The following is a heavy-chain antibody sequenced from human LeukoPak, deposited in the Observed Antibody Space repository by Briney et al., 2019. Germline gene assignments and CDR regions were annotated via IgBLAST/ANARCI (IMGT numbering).Heavy chain of an antibody. CDR2: IYYSGST. D-gene: IGHD4-17*01. CDR1: GGSISSGGYS. CDR3: ARDHYGGEFDY. Sequence: PSETLSLTCAVSGGSISSGGYSWSWIRQPPGKGLEWIGYIYYSGSTNYNPSLKSRVTISVDTSKNQFSLKLSSVTAADTAVYYCARDHYGGEFDYWGQGTLVTVSS. V-gene: IGHV4-61*08. J-gene: IGHJ4*02.